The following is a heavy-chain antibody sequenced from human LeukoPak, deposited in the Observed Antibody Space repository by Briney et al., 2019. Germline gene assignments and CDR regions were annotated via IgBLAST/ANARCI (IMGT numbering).Heavy chain of an antibody. CDR2: ISSDGTNQ. D-gene: IGHD2-21*01. Sequence: GGSLRLSCAASGFTFSSYPMHWVRQAPGKGLKWVAVISSDGTNQYYADSVKGRFTISRDNSKNTLYLQMNSLRAGDTAVYYCARDPTFRLRADCWGQGTLATVSS. CDR1: GFTFSSYP. J-gene: IGHJ4*02. CDR3: ARDPTFRLRADC. V-gene: IGHV3-30*01.